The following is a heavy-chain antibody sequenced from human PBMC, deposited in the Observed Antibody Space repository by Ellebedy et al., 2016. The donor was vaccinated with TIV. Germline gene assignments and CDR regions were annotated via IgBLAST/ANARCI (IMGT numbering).Heavy chain of an antibody. Sequence: AASVKVSCKASGNTFTTLLINWVRQAPGQGLEWMGWVNTNTGIPTYAKGFTGRFVFSSDTSVNTAYLQINSLRAEDTAAYYCAFRPSDTSGYWGCWGQGTLVSVSS. CDR3: AFRPSDTSGYWGC. V-gene: IGHV7-4-1*02. D-gene: IGHD3-22*01. J-gene: IGHJ4*02. CDR1: GNTFTTLL. CDR2: VNTNTGIP.